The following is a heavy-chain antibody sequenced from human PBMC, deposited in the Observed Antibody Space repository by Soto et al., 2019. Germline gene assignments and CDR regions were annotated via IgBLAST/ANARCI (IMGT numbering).Heavy chain of an antibody. CDR3: ARQRAHPYYFDY. V-gene: IGHV4-34*01. CDR2: IDYRGNT. J-gene: IGHJ4*02. Sequence: SETLSLTCAVYGGSFSAYHWSWIRQAPGKGLEWIGEIDYRGNTNYIPSLRSRVSMSVDTSKNQFSLKLSSVTAADTAVYYCARQRAHPYYFDYWGQGTLVTVSS. CDR1: GGSFSAYH.